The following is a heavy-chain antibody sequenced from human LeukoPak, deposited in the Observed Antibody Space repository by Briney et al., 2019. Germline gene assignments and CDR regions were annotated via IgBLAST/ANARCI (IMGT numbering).Heavy chain of an antibody. Sequence: GRSLRLSCAASGFTFSSYAMHWVRQAPGKGLEWVAVISYDGSNKYYADSVKGRFTISRDNSKNTLYLQMNSLRAEDTAVYYCASPSYSSSRSYYFDYWGQGTLVTVSS. CDR2: ISYDGSNK. D-gene: IGHD6-13*01. CDR3: ASPSYSSSRSYYFDY. CDR1: GFTFSSYA. V-gene: IGHV3-30-3*01. J-gene: IGHJ4*02.